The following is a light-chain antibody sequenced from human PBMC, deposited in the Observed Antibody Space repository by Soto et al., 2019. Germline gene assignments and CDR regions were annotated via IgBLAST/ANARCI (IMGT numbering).Light chain of an antibody. CDR3: QQYDTYPRT. Sequence: DIQMTQSPSTLSASVGDRVTITCRASQSISDWLAWYQQRPGKAPNLLIHTASRLESWVPSTFSASGSGTEFALTISSLQPDDFATDYCQQYDTYPRTFGQGTKVEIK. CDR2: TAS. J-gene: IGKJ1*01. CDR1: QSISDW. V-gene: IGKV1-5*03.